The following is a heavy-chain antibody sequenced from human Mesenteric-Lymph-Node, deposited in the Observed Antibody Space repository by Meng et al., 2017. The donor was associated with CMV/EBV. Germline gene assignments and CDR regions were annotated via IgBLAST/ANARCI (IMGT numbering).Heavy chain of an antibody. D-gene: IGHD3-10*01. CDR2: TYYGGNT. CDR3: GGGGGHRSARVDY. CDR1: GHSITRGGYY. J-gene: IGHJ4*02. Sequence: SGHSITRGGYYWSWIRQHPERGLEWIGFTYYGGNTYYIPSLESRVTVSLDTSKNQFSLKLTSVTAADTAVYYCGGGGGHRSARVDYWGQGTLVTVSS. V-gene: IGHV4-31*02.